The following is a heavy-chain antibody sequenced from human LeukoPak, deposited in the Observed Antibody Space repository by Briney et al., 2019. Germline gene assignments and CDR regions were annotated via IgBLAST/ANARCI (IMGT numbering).Heavy chain of an antibody. V-gene: IGHV3-23*01. CDR3: ANLPGLLVVAATNFDY. D-gene: IGHD2-15*01. CDR2: ISGSGGRT. Sequence: PGGSLRLSCAASGFTFSSYAMSWVRQAPGKGLEWVSAISGSGGRTYYADSVKGRFTISRDNSKNTLYLQMNSLRAEDTAVYYCANLPGLLVVAATNFDYWGQGTLATVSS. CDR1: GFTFSSYA. J-gene: IGHJ4*02.